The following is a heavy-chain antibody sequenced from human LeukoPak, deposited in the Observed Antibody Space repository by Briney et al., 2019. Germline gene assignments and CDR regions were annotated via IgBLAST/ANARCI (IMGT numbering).Heavy chain of an antibody. V-gene: IGHV3-23*01. Sequence: GGSLRLSCAASGFTFSSYAMSWVRQAPGKGLEWVSAISGSGGSTYYTDSVKGRFTISIDNSKNTLYLQMSSLRAEDTAVYYCAKESGYSYGYFDYWGQGTLVTVSS. CDR3: AKESGYSYGYFDY. CDR2: ISGSGGST. D-gene: IGHD5-18*01. J-gene: IGHJ4*02. CDR1: GFTFSSYA.